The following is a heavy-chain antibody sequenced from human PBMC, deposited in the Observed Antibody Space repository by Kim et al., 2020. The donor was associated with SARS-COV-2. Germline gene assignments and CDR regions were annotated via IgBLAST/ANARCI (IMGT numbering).Heavy chain of an antibody. Sequence: GGSLRLSCAASGFTFSNAWMSWVRQAPGKGLEWVGRIKSKTDGGTTDYAAPVKDRFTISRDDLKKTLYLQMNSLKTEDTAVYYCSTDLVYSSSWYYYYGMDVWGQGTPVTVSS. CDR2: IKSKTDGGTT. V-gene: IGHV3-15*01. CDR3: STDLVYSSSWYYYYGMDV. D-gene: IGHD6-13*01. CDR1: GFTFSNAW. J-gene: IGHJ6*02.